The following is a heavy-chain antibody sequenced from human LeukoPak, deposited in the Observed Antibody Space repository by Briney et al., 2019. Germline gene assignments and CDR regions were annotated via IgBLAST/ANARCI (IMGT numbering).Heavy chain of an antibody. CDR2: FDPEDGET. J-gene: IGHJ6*02. D-gene: IGHD3-3*01. V-gene: IGHV1-24*01. CDR1: GYTLTELS. Sequence: ASVKVSCKVSGYTLTELSMHWVRQAPGKGLEWMGGFDPEDGETIYAQKFQGRVTMTEDTSTDTAYMELSSLRSEDTAVYYCATSAPTIFGVVIKLAVDYYGMDVWGQGTTVTVSS. CDR3: ATSAPTIFGVVIKLAVDYYGMDV.